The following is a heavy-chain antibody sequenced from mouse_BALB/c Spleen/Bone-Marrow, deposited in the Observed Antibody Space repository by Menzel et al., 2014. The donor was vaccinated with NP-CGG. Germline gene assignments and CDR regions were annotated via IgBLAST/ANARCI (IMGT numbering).Heavy chain of an antibody. J-gene: IGHJ4*01. CDR3: ARWGYYYAMDY. CDR1: GFTFSSFG. Sequence: EVMLVESGGGLVQPGGSRKLSCAASGFTFSSFGMHRVRQAPEKGLEWVAYISSGSSTIYYADTVKGRFTISRDNPKNTLFLQMTSLRSEDTAMYYCARWGYYYAMDYWGQGTSVTVSS. CDR2: ISSGSSTI. V-gene: IGHV5-17*02.